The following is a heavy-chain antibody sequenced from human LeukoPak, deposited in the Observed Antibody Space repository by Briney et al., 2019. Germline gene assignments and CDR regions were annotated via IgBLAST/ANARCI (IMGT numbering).Heavy chain of an antibody. CDR1: GGSISSGSYY. V-gene: IGHV4-61*02. CDR3: ARTSPYYLDF. CDR2: IYTSGST. J-gene: IGHJ4*02. Sequence: KTSETLSLTCTVSGGSISSGSYYWSWIRQPAGKGLEWIGRIYTSGSTNYNPSLKSRVTISVDTSKNQFSLKLNSVTAADTAVYYCARTSPYYLDFWGQGTLVTVSS.